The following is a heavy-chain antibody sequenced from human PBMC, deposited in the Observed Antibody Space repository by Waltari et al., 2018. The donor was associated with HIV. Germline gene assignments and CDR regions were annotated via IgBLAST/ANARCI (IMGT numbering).Heavy chain of an antibody. D-gene: IGHD2-21*01. CDR1: GDTISGYA. J-gene: IGHJ6*02. CDR3: AREMPSYCGPGLNKCFSGFFFGGLDV. V-gene: IGHV1-69*01. CDR2: VHPRWRKR. Sequence: QVQLVQSGAEVKKPGSSVRVSCKSSGDTISGYAFSWVRQVPGQGPEWMGRVHPRWRKRLPAQKVKARIGITGEFATNTVHMDLTILTPDDTAVYYCAREMPSYCGPGLNKCFSGFFFGGLDVWGQGTTFIVS.